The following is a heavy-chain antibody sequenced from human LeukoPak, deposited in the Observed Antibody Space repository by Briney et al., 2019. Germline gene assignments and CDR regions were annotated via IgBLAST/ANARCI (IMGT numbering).Heavy chain of an antibody. CDR1: GFTFSSYG. CDR3: AKSNGYGLVDI. J-gene: IGHJ3*02. D-gene: IGHD3-10*01. Sequence: GGSLRLSCAASGFTFSSYGMSWVRQAPGKGLEWVSAISGSGGRTYYADSVKGRFTISRDNSKNTLSLQMNSLRAEDTAVYYCAKSNGYGLVDIWGQGTMVTVSS. V-gene: IGHV3-23*01. CDR2: ISGSGGRT.